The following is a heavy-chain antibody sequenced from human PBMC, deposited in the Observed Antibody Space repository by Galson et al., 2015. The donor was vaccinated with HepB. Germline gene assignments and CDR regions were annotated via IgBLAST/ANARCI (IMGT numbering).Heavy chain of an antibody. V-gene: IGHV1-2*02. J-gene: IGHJ5*02. D-gene: IGHD3-22*01. CDR1: GYTFTGYY. Sequence: SVKVSCKASGYTFTGYYMHWVRQAPGQGLEWMGWINPNSGGTNYAQKFQGRVTMTRDTSISTAYMELSRLRSDDTAVYYCARRGEYYYDSSGYYQTGNWFDPWGQGTLVTVSS. CDR3: ARRGEYYYDSSGYYQTGNWFDP. CDR2: INPNSGGT.